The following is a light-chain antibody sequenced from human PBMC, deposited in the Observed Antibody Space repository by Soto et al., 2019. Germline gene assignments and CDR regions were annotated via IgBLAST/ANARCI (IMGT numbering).Light chain of an antibody. J-gene: IGKJ1*01. CDR3: QQYNTDSRMWT. CDR1: QRTSGR. CDR2: EAS. Sequence: IPMSLFPSTLSASVGDRVTITCRASQRTSGRLAWYQLKPDNAPKLLIYEASSLQSGVPSRFSGSGSGTEFTLTISSLQPDDFATYFCQQYNTDSRMWTFGQGTKVDI. V-gene: IGKV1-5*03.